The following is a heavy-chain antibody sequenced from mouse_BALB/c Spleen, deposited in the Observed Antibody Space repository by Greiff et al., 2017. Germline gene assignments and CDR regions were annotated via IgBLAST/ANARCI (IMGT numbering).Heavy chain of an antibody. V-gene: IGHV5-6-5*01. Sequence: EVMLVESGGGLVKPGGSLKLSCAASGFTFSSYAMSWVRQTPEKRLEWVASISSGGSTYYPDSVKGRFTISRDNARNILYLKMSSLRSEDTAMYYCAREGGNYGYALDYWGQGTSVTVSS. J-gene: IGHJ4*01. CDR3: AREGGNYGYALDY. CDR1: GFTFSSYA. D-gene: IGHD2-1*01. CDR2: ISSGGST.